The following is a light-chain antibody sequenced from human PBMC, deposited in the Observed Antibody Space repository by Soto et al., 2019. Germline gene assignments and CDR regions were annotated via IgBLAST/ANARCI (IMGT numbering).Light chain of an antibody. J-gene: IGKJ5*01. CDR2: AAS. CDR3: LQDYNYT. V-gene: IGKV1-6*01. Sequence: IQMPPSPSSLSASVVARVTITGRASQGIRNDLGWYQQKPAKAPKLLISAASSLQSGVPSRFSGSGSGTDFTLTISSPQPENFATYYCLQDYNYTFGQGAQLEIK. CDR1: QGIRND.